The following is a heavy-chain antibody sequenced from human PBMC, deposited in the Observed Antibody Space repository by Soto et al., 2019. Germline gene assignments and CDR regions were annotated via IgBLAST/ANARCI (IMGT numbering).Heavy chain of an antibody. CDR3: ARADRKWLDP. CDR1: VGPMYGDS. Sequence: SLTCSVSVGPMYGDSLHWIRQPPGKGLEWIGYVYYDGTATYKPSLESRVTFSVDTSKNQASLKLRSVTAADTALYYCARADRKWLDPWGQGILVTVSS. CDR2: VYYDGTA. J-gene: IGHJ5*02. V-gene: IGHV4-59*01.